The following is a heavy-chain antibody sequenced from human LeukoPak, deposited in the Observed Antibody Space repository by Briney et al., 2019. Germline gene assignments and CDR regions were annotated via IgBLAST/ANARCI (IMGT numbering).Heavy chain of an antibody. J-gene: IGHJ4*02. CDR3: AREGGPYRPLDY. Sequence: PSETLSLTCTVSLDSTTSNFWSWVRQPPGKGLEWIGEIHRSGSPNYNPSLQSRVTISIDRSRNQIALELSSVTAADTAAYYCAREGGPYRPLDYSGQGTLVTVSS. V-gene: IGHV4-4*02. CDR2: IHRSGSP. CDR1: LDSTTSNF.